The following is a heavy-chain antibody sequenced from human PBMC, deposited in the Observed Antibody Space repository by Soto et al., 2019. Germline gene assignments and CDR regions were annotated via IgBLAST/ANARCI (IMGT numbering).Heavy chain of an antibody. CDR3: ARASGYGSGASVTQYPDY. V-gene: IGHV3-7*03. Sequence: PGWPLRLSCSAAVLTLCYYFVCWVLQAPGKGLEWLPTIKLDASEKKYVDSVKGRFTLSRHNAKNSLYLQMDSLRVEDTAVYYCARASGYGSGASVTQYPDYRGQGTLLTDS. J-gene: IGHJ4*02. CDR2: IKLDASEK. CDR1: VLTLCYYF. D-gene: IGHD3-10*01.